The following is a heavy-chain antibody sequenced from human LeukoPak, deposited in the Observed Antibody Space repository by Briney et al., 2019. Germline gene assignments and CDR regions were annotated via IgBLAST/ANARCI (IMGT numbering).Heavy chain of an antibody. Sequence: PGGSLRLSCAASGFTFSNYATTWVRQAPGKGLEWVSSITGSGRGTYYADSVKGRFSVSRDNSQNTVFLHMNSLRADDTALYYCSKDPNGDYVGAFDMWGPGTMVTVSS. V-gene: IGHV3-23*01. J-gene: IGHJ3*02. CDR2: ITGSGRGT. D-gene: IGHD4-17*01. CDR1: GFTFSNYA. CDR3: SKDPNGDYVGAFDM.